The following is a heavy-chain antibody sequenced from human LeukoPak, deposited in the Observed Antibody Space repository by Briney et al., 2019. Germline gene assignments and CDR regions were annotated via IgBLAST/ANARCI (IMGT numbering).Heavy chain of an antibody. Sequence: PGRSLRLSCAATGFTFSSYVMFWVRQAPGKGLERVAVISYGGSKEFYADSLKGRFTISRDNSKNTLYLQMNSLRAEDTAVYYCAKDWPQDYYDSSGYPDWYFDLWGRGPLVTVS. CDR2: ISYGGSKE. D-gene: IGHD3-22*01. CDR3: AKDWPQDYYDSSGYPDWYFDL. CDR1: GFTFSSYV. V-gene: IGHV3-30-3*01. J-gene: IGHJ2*01.